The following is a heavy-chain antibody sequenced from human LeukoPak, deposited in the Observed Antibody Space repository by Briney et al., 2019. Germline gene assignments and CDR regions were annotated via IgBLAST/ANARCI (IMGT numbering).Heavy chain of an antibody. Sequence: ASVKVSCKASGYTFTSYDINWVRQVTGQGLEWMGWMNPNSGNTGYAQKFQGRVTMTRNTSISTAYMELSSLRSEDTAVYYCARGRRQYYDSSGYYFDYWGQGTLVTVSS. CDR2: MNPNSGNT. D-gene: IGHD3-22*01. V-gene: IGHV1-8*01. CDR3: ARGRRQYYDSSGYYFDY. CDR1: GYTFTSYD. J-gene: IGHJ4*02.